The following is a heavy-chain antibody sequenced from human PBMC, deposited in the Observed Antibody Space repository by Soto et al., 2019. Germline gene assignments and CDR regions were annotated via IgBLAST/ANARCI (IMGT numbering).Heavy chain of an antibody. D-gene: IGHD2-8*01. J-gene: IGHJ6*02. CDR1: GYSFTDYH. CDR3: ARGHSTHCSNGVCSFFYNHEMDV. V-gene: IGHV1-2*04. Sequence: ASVKVSCKXSGYSFTDYHIHWVRQAPGQGLEWLGRINPKSGGTSTAQKFQGWVTMTRDRSISTVYMELTRLRSDDTAVYFCARGHSTHCSNGVCSFFYNHEMDVWGQGTTVTVSS. CDR2: INPKSGGT.